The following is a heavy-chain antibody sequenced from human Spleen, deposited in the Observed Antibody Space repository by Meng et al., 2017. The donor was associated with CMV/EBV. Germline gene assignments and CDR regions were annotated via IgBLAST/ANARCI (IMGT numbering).Heavy chain of an antibody. Sequence: GESLKISCAASGFTFSSYWMHWVRQAPGKGLEWVSSIDSSSSYIYYADSVKGRFTISRDNAKNSLYLQMNSLRAEDTAVYYCARATHGGGIAASGTSYWGQGTLVTVSS. J-gene: IGHJ4*02. CDR1: GFTFSSYW. CDR2: IDSSSSYI. D-gene: IGHD6-13*01. CDR3: ARATHGGGIAASGTSY. V-gene: IGHV3-21*01.